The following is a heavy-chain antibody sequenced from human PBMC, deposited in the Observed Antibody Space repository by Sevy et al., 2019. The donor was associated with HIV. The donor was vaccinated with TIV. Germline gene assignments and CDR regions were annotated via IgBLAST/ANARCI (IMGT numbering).Heavy chain of an antibody. D-gene: IGHD4-17*01. CDR2: ISSSGSTI. Sequence: GGSLRLSCAASGFTFSSYEMNWVHQAPGKGLEWVSYISSSGSTIYYADSVKGRFTISRDNAKNSLYLQMNSLRAEDTAVYYCARTLKPYGDYAFDYWGQGTLVTVSS. CDR3: ARTLKPYGDYAFDY. CDR1: GFTFSSYE. V-gene: IGHV3-48*03. J-gene: IGHJ4*02.